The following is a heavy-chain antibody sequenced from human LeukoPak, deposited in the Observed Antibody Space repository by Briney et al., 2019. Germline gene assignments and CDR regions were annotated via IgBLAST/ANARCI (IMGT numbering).Heavy chain of an antibody. V-gene: IGHV3-64D*09. J-gene: IGHJ6*02. Sequence: GGSLRLSCSASRFTFSSYAMHWVRQAPGKGLEYVSAISSNGNTTYYSDSVKGRFTISRDNFKNTLYLQMSSLRAEDTAVYYCVKDDPMDVWGQGTTVTVSS. CDR3: VKDDPMDV. CDR1: RFTFSSYA. CDR2: ISSNGNTT.